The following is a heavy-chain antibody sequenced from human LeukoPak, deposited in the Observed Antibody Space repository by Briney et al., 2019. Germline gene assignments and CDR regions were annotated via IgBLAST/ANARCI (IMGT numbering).Heavy chain of an antibody. V-gene: IGHV3-30*03. CDR1: GFTFSSYG. CDR3: ATSDCSSTSCYTYNFDY. J-gene: IGHJ4*02. D-gene: IGHD2-2*02. Sequence: GRSLRLSCAASGFTFSSYGMHWVRLAPGKGLEWVAVISYDGSNKYYADSVKGRFTISRDNSKNTLYLQMNSLRAEDTAVYYCATSDCSSTSCYTYNFDYWGQGTLVTVSS. CDR2: ISYDGSNK.